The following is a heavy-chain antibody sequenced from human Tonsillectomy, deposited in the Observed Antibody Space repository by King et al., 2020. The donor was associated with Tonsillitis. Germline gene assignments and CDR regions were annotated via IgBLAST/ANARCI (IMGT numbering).Heavy chain of an antibody. V-gene: IGHV4-34*01. J-gene: IGHJ6*02. CDR1: GGSFRGYY. CDR3: ARGRVGVKYNYGMDV. Sequence: VQLQQWGAGLLKPSETLSLTCAVYGGSFRGYYWSWLRQSPGKGLEWIGEINHSGSTNYNPSLKSRVTISIDTSKNQLSLKLTSAIAADTAVYYCARGRVGVKYNYGMDVWGQGTTVTVSS. D-gene: IGHD1-26*01. CDR2: INHSGST.